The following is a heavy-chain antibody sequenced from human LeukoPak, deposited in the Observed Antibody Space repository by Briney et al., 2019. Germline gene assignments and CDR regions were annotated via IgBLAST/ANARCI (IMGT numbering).Heavy chain of an antibody. Sequence: SVKVSCKASGYTFTSYGISWVRQAPGQGLEWMGGIIPIFGTANYAQKFQGRVTITADESTSTAYMELSSLRSEDTAVYYCARVKPGYCSSTSCPGTVDYYYYYYMDVWGKGTTVTISS. CDR2: IIPIFGTA. D-gene: IGHD2-2*01. J-gene: IGHJ6*03. CDR3: ARVKPGYCSSTSCPGTVDYYYYYYMDV. CDR1: GYTFTSYG. V-gene: IGHV1-69*13.